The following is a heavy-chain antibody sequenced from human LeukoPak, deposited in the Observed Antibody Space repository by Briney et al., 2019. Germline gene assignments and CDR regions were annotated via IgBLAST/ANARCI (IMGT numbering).Heavy chain of an antibody. V-gene: IGHV3-23*01. CDR2: ISDGAYNT. Sequence: GGSLRLSCAAAGFSFGGYAMTWGRQAPGKELEWVSTISDGAYNTYYADSVKGRFTISRDNSKNTLDLQMNYFTDEETAVYYCARGGGAFCGSDCYRNFDYWGQGTLVTVSS. J-gene: IGHJ4*02. D-gene: IGHD2-21*02. CDR3: ARGGGAFCGSDCYRNFDY. CDR1: GFSFGGYA.